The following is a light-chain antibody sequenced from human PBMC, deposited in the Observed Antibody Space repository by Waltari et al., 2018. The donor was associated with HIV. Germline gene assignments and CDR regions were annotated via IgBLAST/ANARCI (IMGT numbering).Light chain of an antibody. Sequence: EIVMPQSPATLSVSPGERATLPCRASQSCSSNLAWYQQKPGQAPRLLIYGASTRATGIPARFSGSGSGTEFTLTISSLQSEDFAVYYCQQYNNWPPMYTFGQGTKLEIK. CDR2: GAS. CDR1: QSCSSN. CDR3: QQYNNWPPMYT. V-gene: IGKV3-15*01. J-gene: IGKJ2*01.